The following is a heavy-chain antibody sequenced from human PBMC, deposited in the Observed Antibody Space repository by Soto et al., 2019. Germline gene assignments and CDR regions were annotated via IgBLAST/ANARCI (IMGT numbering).Heavy chain of an antibody. D-gene: IGHD3-3*01. CDR2: IIPILGIA. Sequence: QVQLVQSGAEVKKPGSSVKVSCKASGGTFSSYTISWVRQAPGQGLEWMGRIIPILGIANYAQKFQGRVTITADKSTSTAYMELSSLRYEDTAVYYCARDLHGYDYLDYWGQGTLVTVSS. V-gene: IGHV1-69*08. CDR1: GGTFSSYT. J-gene: IGHJ4*02. CDR3: ARDLHGYDYLDY.